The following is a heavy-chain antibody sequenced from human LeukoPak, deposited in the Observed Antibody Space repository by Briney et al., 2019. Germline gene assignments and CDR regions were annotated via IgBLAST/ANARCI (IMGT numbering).Heavy chain of an antibody. V-gene: IGHV3-23*01. J-gene: IGHJ1*01. CDR2: ISGSGGST. CDR1: GFIVSNNY. D-gene: IGHD6-19*01. CDR3: ARPTVAGTFTRAEYFQH. Sequence: GSLRLSCAASGFIVSNNYMSWIRQAPGKGLEWVSAISGSGGSTYYADSVKGRFTISRDNSKNTLYLQMNSPRAEDTAVYYCARPTVAGTFTRAEYFQHWGQGTLVTVSS.